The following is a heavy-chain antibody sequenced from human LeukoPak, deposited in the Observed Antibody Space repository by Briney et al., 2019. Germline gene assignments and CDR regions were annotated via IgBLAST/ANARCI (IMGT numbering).Heavy chain of an antibody. D-gene: IGHD1-1*01. Sequence: ASVKVSCKASGYTFTGYYMHWVRQAPGQGLEWMGWINPNSGDTNYAQKFQGRVTMTRDTSISTAYMELSRLRSDDTAVYYCARSRGMERGIGFDIWGQGTMVTVSS. CDR1: GYTFTGYY. J-gene: IGHJ3*02. V-gene: IGHV1-2*02. CDR3: ARSRGMERGIGFDI. CDR2: INPNSGDT.